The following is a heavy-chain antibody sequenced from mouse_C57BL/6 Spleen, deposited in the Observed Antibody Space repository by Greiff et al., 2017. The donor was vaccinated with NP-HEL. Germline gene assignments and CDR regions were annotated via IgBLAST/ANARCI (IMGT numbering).Heavy chain of an antibody. CDR3: GRRDYDYARYFDV. D-gene: IGHD2-4*01. CDR1: GFTFSSYA. CDR2: ISDGGSYT. Sequence: EVMLVESGGGLVKPGGSLKLSCAASGFTFSSYAMSWVRQTPEKRLEWVATISDGGSYTYYPDNVKGRFTISRDNAKNNLYLQMSHLKSEDTAMYYCGRRDYDYARYFDVWGTGTTVTVSS. V-gene: IGHV5-4*03. J-gene: IGHJ1*03.